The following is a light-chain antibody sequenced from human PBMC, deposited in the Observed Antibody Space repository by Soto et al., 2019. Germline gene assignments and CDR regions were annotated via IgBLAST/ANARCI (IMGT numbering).Light chain of an antibody. Sequence: EIVLTQSPGTLSLSPGERATLSCRASQSVSSSYLAWYQQKPGQAPRLLIYGASSRATGIPDRFSGSGSGTDYTLTSSRLEPEDFAVYYCQQYGSSLLTFGQGTKLEIK. CDR3: QQYGSSLLT. V-gene: IGKV3-20*01. J-gene: IGKJ2*01. CDR2: GAS. CDR1: QSVSSSY.